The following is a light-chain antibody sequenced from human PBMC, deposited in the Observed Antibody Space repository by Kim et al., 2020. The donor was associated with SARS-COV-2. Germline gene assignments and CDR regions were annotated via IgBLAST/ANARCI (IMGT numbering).Light chain of an antibody. J-gene: IGLJ3*02. CDR3: QVWDSSSDHRV. V-gene: IGLV3-21*04. CDR1: NIGSKS. CDR2: YDS. Sequence: APGTKARITCVGNNIGSKSVHWYQQKPGQAPVLVIYYDSDRPSGIPERFSGSNSGNTATLTISRVEAGDEADYYCQVWDSSSDHRVFGGGTQLTVL.